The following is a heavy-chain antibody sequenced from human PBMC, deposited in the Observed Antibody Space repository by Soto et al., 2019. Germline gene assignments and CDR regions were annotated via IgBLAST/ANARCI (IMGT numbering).Heavy chain of an antibody. CDR1: GFSLSTSGVG. Sequence: SGPTLVNPTQTLTLTCTFSGFSLSTSGVGVGWIRQPPGKALEWLALIYWNDDNRFSPSLKTRLTITKDTSKDQVVLTMTNMDPVDTATYYCAHTSRGFDYCYYDYWGQGALVTVSS. CDR3: AHTSRGFDYCYYDY. CDR2: IYWNDDN. D-gene: IGHD5-12*01. V-gene: IGHV2-5*01. J-gene: IGHJ4*02.